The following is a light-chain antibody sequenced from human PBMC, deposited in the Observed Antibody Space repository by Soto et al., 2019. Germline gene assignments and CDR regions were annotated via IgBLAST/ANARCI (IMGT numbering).Light chain of an antibody. V-gene: IGKV3D-20*02. Sequence: EVVLKKTKGTLSLSPGEGATLSCMACHILTYSFIAWYQQSPGPAPWLLIFDTSIRASGIPYRFSGSGSGTDFTLTITCLQPEDFATYYCQQLNSYPLFGGGTKVDIK. J-gene: IGKJ4*01. CDR1: HILTYSF. CDR3: QQLNSYPL. CDR2: DTS.